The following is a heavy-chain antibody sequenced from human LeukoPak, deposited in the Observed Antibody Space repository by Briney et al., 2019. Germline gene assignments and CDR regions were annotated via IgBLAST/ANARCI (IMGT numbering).Heavy chain of an antibody. CDR3: AKRNSNWGFYDY. V-gene: IGHV3-23*01. CDR1: GVTFSTYT. J-gene: IGHJ4*02. D-gene: IGHD7-27*01. CDR2: ISDSGVNT. Sequence: HPGGSLILSCAASGVTFSTYTMSWVRQAPGKGLEWVSAISDSGVNTYYADSVKGRFTISRDNSKSTLYLQMSSLRAEDTAVYYCAKRNSNWGFYDYWGQGTLVTVSS.